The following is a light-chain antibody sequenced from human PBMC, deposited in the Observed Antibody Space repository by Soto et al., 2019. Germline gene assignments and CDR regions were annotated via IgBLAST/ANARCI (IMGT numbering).Light chain of an antibody. CDR2: KAS. Sequence: IQRTQSHSTMSATVGDRVTITFLTSQIISSWLAWYQQKPGKAPNLLINKASSLQSEVPSRFSGSGSGTEFTLTISSLQPDVFRVYYRQQYNTSPTCGYGSKVDLK. V-gene: IGKV1-5*03. J-gene: IGKJ1*01. CDR1: QIISSW. CDR3: QQYNTSPT.